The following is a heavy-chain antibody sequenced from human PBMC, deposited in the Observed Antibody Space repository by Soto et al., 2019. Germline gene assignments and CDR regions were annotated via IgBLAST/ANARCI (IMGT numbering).Heavy chain of an antibody. CDR3: VKGEDYYDSSGYCPFDY. D-gene: IGHD3-22*01. CDR2: ISTNGGST. CDR1: GFTFSIYA. V-gene: IGHV3-64D*06. J-gene: IGHJ4*02. Sequence: GGSLRLSCSASGFTFSIYAMHWVRQAPGKGLEYVSSISTNGGSTHYADSVKGRFTISRDNSKNTQYLQMSSLRADDTAVYYCVKGEDYYDSSGYCPFDYWGQGTLVPVAS.